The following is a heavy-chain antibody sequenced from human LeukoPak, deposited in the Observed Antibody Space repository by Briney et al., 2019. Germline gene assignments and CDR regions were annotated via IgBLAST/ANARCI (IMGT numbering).Heavy chain of an antibody. CDR3: AREYPNLHGVDY. J-gene: IGHJ4*02. V-gene: IGHV1-69*13. Sequence: SVKVSCKASGGTFSSYAISWVRQAPGQGLEWMGGTIPIFGTANCAQKFQGRVTITADESTSTAYMELSSLRSEDTAVYYCAREYPNLHGVDYWGQGTLVTVSS. D-gene: IGHD1-14*01. CDR1: GGTFSSYA. CDR2: TIPIFGTA.